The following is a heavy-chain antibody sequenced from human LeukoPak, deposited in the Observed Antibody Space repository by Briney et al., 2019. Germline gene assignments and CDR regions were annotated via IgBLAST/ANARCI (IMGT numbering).Heavy chain of an antibody. D-gene: IGHD1-26*01. CDR1: GYTFTSYG. CDR3: ARDGKVGATSGDY. CDR2: ISAYNGNT. Sequence: GASVNVSCKASGYTFTSYGISWVRQAPGQGLEWMGWISAYNGNTNYAQKLQGRVTMTTDTSTSTAYVELRSLRSDDTAVYYCARDGKVGATSGDYWGQGTLVTVSS. V-gene: IGHV1-18*01. J-gene: IGHJ4*02.